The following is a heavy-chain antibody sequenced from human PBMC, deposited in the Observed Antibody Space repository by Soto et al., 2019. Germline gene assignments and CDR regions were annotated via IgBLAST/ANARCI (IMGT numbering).Heavy chain of an antibody. CDR1: GYDFSSYG. CDR2: ISASNGNR. Sequence: QVQLVQSGAEVKKPGASVKVSCKASGYDFSSYGISWVRQAPGQGLEWMGWISASNGNRDYAQQFQGRVTMTSDTARTTAYMELRSLRSDDTSVYYCVRDPPRNDYWGQVTLVNVSS. V-gene: IGHV1-18*04. CDR3: VRDPPRNDY. J-gene: IGHJ4*02.